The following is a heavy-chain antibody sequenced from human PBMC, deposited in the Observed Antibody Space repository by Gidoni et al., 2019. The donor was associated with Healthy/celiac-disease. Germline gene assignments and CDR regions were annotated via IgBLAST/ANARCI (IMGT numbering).Heavy chain of an antibody. CDR3: ARVRVTMVRGVIITGLFDY. Sequence: QVQLVQSGAEVKKPGSTVKVSCKAAGGTFSSYAISWVRQAPGQGLEWMGRIIPLLGIANYAQKFQGRVTITADKSTSTAYMELSSLRSEDTAVYYCARVRVTMVRGVIITGLFDYWGQGTLVTVSS. CDR2: IIPLLGIA. CDR1: GGTFSSYA. D-gene: IGHD3-10*01. J-gene: IGHJ4*02. V-gene: IGHV1-69*04.